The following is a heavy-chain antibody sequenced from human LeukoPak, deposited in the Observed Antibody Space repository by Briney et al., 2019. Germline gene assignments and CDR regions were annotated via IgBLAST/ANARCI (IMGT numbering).Heavy chain of an antibody. Sequence: TSETLSLTCTVSGYSISSGYYWGWIRQPPGKGLEWIGSIYRSGSTYYNPSLKSRVTISVDTSKNQFSLKLSSVTAADTAVYYCARDRDSSGLDAFDIWGQGTMVTVSS. V-gene: IGHV4-38-2*02. J-gene: IGHJ3*02. CDR3: ARDRDSSGLDAFDI. CDR1: GYSISSGYY. CDR2: IYRSGST. D-gene: IGHD3-22*01.